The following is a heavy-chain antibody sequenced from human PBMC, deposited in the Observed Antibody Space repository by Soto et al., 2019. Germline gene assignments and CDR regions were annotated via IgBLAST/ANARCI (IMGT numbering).Heavy chain of an antibody. V-gene: IGHV4-31*03. CDR3: ARQNGTYAQFDY. CDR2: IYYSGST. CDR1: GGSIRSGGYY. Sequence: SETLSLTCTVSGGSIRSGGYYWSWIRQHPGKGLEWIGYIYYSGSTYYNPSLKSRVTISVDTSKNQFSLKLSSVTAADTAVYYCARQNGTYAQFDYWGQGTLVTVSS. J-gene: IGHJ4*02.